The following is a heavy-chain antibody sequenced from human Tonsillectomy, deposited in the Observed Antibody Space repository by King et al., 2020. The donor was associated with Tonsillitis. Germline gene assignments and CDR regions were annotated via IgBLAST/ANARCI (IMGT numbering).Heavy chain of an antibody. CDR1: GFTFDNYA. V-gene: IGHV3-23*04. Sequence: VQLVESGGGLVQPGGSLRLSCAASGFTFDNYAMTWVRQAPGKGLEWVSSISGGGATTYYADSVKGRLTISRDNSKNTLYLQMNSLRVEDTAIYYCTKDGGGWYTSGWYYFDYWGQGTLVTVSS. CDR3: TKDGGGWYTSGWYYFDY. CDR2: ISGGGATT. D-gene: IGHD6-19*01. J-gene: IGHJ4*02.